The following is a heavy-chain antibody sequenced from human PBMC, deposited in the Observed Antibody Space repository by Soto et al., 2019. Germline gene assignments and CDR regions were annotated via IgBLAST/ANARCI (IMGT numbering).Heavy chain of an antibody. CDR3: ARDSIRRSDYYYGMDV. Sequence: QVQLVQSGAEVKKPGSSVKVSCKASGGTFSSYAISWVRQAPGQGLEWMGGIIPIFGTANYAKKFQGRVTITADESTSTAYMGLSSLRSEDTAVYYCARDSIRRSDYYYGMDVWGQGTTVTVSS. CDR2: IIPIFGTA. D-gene: IGHD4-17*01. CDR1: GGTFSSYA. V-gene: IGHV1-69*12. J-gene: IGHJ6*02.